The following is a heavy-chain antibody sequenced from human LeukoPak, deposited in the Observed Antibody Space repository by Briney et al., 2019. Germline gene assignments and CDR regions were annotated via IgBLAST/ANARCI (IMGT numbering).Heavy chain of an antibody. CDR2: IFPRDSDT. CDR3: AIQRGSDHAYFDP. CDR1: GYIFSQYW. J-gene: IGHJ5*02. D-gene: IGHD2-21*01. Sequence: GESLKISCKGSGYIFSQYWIGWVRQMPGRGLEWMGIIFPRDSDTTYSPSFEGQVTFSVDKSIDTAYLQLSSLKASDTAIYYCAIQRGSDHAYFDPWGQGTLVTVSS. V-gene: IGHV5-51*01.